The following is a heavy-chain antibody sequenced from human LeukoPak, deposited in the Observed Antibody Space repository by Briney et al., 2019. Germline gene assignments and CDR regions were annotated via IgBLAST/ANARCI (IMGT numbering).Heavy chain of an antibody. J-gene: IGHJ4*02. CDR1: EFTFSSYG. D-gene: IGHD1-26*01. Sequence: PGRSLRLSCAASEFTFSSYGMHWVRQAPGKGLEWVAVISYDGSNKYYADSVKGRFTISRDNSKNTLYLQMNSLRAEDTAVYYCAKGGYSGSYYAHDYFDYWGQGTLVTVSS. CDR2: ISYDGSNK. V-gene: IGHV3-30*18. CDR3: AKGGYSGSYYAHDYFDY.